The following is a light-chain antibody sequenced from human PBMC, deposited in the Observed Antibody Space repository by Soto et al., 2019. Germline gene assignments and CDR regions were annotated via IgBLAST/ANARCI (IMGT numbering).Light chain of an antibody. Sequence: HSALTQPPSASGSPGQSVTISCTGTSSDVGGYKYVSWYQQHPGKAPKLMIYEGSKRPSGVSNRFSGSKSGNTASLTISGLQAEDEADYYCCSYAGSSTPYVFGTGTKLTVL. CDR2: EGS. J-gene: IGLJ1*01. V-gene: IGLV2-23*01. CDR1: SSDVGGYKY. CDR3: CSYAGSSTPYV.